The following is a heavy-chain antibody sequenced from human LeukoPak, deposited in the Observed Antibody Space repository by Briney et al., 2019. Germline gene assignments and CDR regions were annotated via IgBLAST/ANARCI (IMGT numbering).Heavy chain of an antibody. J-gene: IGHJ5*02. V-gene: IGHV1-2*02. D-gene: IGHD3-10*01. CDR3: ARTPVTMVRGVIRDWFDP. CDR2: INPNSGGT. CDR1: GYTFTGYY. Sequence: ASVKVSCKASGYTFTGYYMHWVRQAPGQGLEWMGWINPNSGGTNYAQKFQGRVTMTRDTSISTAYMELSRLRSDDTAVYSCARTPVTMVRGVIRDWFDPWGQGTLVTVSS.